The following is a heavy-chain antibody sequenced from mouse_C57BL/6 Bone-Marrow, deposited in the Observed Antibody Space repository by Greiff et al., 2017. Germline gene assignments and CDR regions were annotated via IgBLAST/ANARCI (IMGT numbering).Heavy chain of an antibody. CDR3: ARSGTAQATSWFAY. CDR2: INPSTGGT. J-gene: IGHJ3*01. Sequence: EVQLKQSGPELVKPGASVKISCKASGYSFTGYYMNWVKQSPEKSLEWIGEINPSTGGTTYNQKFKAKATLTVDKSSSTAYMQLKSLTSEDSAVYYCARSGTAQATSWFAYWGQGTLVTVSA. V-gene: IGHV1-42*01. CDR1: GYSFTGYY. D-gene: IGHD3-2*02.